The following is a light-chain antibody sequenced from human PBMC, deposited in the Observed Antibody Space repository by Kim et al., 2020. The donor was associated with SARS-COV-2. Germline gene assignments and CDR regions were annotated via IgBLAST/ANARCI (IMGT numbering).Light chain of an antibody. CDR2: GTS. V-gene: IGKV3-20*01. J-gene: IGKJ4*01. CDR1: QTVSSSY. Sequence: LSCSPGERAILSCRASQTVSSSYLAWYRHKPGQPPRLLIYGTSTRATGVPDRFSGSWSGTDFTLTISRLEPEDFAVYYCQQYGSSFGGGTKVDIK. CDR3: QQYGSS.